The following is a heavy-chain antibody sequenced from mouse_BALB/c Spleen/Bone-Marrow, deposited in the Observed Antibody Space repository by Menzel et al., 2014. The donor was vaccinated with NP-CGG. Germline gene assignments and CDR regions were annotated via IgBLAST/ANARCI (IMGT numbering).Heavy chain of an antibody. CDR1: GYSITSGYS. CDR2: IHYSGST. Sequence: EVQLQQSGPDLVKPSQSLLLTCTVTGYSITSGYSWHWIRQFPGNKLEWLGYIHYSGSTNYNPSLKSRISITRDTSKNQFFLQLNSVPTEGTATYYCATDYSGWFAYWGQGTLVTVSA. V-gene: IGHV3-1*02. CDR3: ATDYSGWFAY. J-gene: IGHJ3*01. D-gene: IGHD1-1*01.